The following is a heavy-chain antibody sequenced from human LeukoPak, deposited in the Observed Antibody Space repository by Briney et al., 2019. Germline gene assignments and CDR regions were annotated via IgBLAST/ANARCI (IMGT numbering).Heavy chain of an antibody. CDR2: ISYAGSNK. D-gene: IGHD6-13*01. V-gene: IGHV3-30*04. J-gene: IGHJ4*02. Sequence: GGSLRLSCAASGFTFSSYAMHWVRQAPGKGLEWVAVISYAGSNKYYADSVKGRFTISRDNSKNTLYLQMNSLRAEDTAVYYCARKGIAAFDYWGQGTLVTVSS. CDR1: GFTFSSYA. CDR3: ARKGIAAFDY.